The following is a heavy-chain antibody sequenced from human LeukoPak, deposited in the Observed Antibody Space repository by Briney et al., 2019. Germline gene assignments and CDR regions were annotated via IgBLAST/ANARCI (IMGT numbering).Heavy chain of an antibody. D-gene: IGHD3-10*01. CDR3: ARDYGSGRRYYYMDV. V-gene: IGHV4-34*01. CDR1: GGSFSGYY. CDR2: INHSGST. Sequence: PSETLSLTCAVYGGSFSGYYWNWIRQPPGKGLEWIGEINHSGSTNYNPSLKSRVTISVDTSKNQFSLKLSSVTAADTAVYYCARDYGSGRRYYYMDVWGKGTTVTVSS. J-gene: IGHJ6*03.